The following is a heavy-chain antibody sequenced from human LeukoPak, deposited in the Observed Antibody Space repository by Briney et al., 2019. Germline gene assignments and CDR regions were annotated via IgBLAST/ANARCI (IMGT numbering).Heavy chain of an antibody. V-gene: IGHV3-23*01. J-gene: IGHJ6*02. CDR1: GFMFSTSP. D-gene: IGHD5-12*01. Sequence: GALRLSCAASGFMFSTSPMSWGRQPSGKGLEWVSAMNNGPGATFYRDSVRGRFTISRDDSKSTLYLQMNSLRAEDTGTYYCAKTHYDLLDVWGQGTTVTVSS. CDR2: MNNGPGAT. CDR3: AKTHYDLLDV.